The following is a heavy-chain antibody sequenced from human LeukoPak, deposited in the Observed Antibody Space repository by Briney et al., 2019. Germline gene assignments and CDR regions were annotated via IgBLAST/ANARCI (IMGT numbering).Heavy chain of an antibody. V-gene: IGHV3-9*01. CDR3: AKSGYSSSWYDDAFDI. CDR2: ISWNSGSI. CDR1: GFTFDDYA. D-gene: IGHD6-13*01. J-gene: IGHJ3*02. Sequence: GGSLRLSCAASGFTFDDYAMHWVRQAPGKGLEWVSGISWNSGSIGYADSVKGRFTISSDNAKNSLYLQMNSLRAEDTALYYCAKSGYSSSWYDDAFDIWGQGTMVTVSS.